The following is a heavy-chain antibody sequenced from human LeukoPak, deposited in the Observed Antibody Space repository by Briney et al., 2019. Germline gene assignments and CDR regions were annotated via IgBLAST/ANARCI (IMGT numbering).Heavy chain of an antibody. CDR3: ASQGGALVDY. J-gene: IGHJ4*02. CDR1: GFTVSSNY. V-gene: IGHV3-53*01. CDR2: IYSGGST. Sequence: GGSLRLSCAASGFTVSSNYMSWVRQAPGKGLEWVSVIYSGGSTYYADSVTGRFTISRDNSKNTLYLRMNSLRAEDTTVYYCASQGGALVDYWGQGTLVTVSS. D-gene: IGHD3-16*01.